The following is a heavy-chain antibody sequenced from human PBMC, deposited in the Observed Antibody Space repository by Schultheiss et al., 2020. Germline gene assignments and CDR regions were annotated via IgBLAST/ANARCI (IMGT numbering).Heavy chain of an antibody. CDR2: ISWNSGSI. Sequence: SLKISCAASGFTFDDYAMHWVWQAPGKGLEWVSGISWNSGSIGYADSVKGRFTISRDNAKNSLYLQMNSLRAEDTALYYCAKDRLGVGAKTIFDYWGQGTLVTVSS. V-gene: IGHV3-9*01. CDR3: AKDRLGVGAKTIFDY. CDR1: GFTFDDYA. J-gene: IGHJ4*02. D-gene: IGHD1-26*01.